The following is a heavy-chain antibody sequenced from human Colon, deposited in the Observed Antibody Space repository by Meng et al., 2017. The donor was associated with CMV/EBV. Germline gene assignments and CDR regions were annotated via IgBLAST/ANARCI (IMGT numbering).Heavy chain of an antibody. D-gene: IGHD2-15*01. CDR3: ARGVVVVAATLSGVFDP. V-gene: IGHV5-51*01. CDR1: GYSFTSYW. Sequence: KVSCKGSGYSFTSYWIGWVRQMPGKGLEWMGIIYPGDSDTRYSPSFQGQVTISADKSISTAYLQWSSLKASDTAMYYCARGVVVVAATLSGVFDPWGQGTLVTVSS. CDR2: IYPGDSDT. J-gene: IGHJ5*02.